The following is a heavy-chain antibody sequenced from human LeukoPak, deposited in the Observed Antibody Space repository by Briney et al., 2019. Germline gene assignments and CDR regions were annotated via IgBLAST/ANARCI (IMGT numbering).Heavy chain of an antibody. CDR1: GFTFDDYG. CDR3: ARNRGSGSYQYFDY. J-gene: IGHJ4*02. V-gene: IGHV3-20*04. CDR2: INWNGGST. D-gene: IGHD3-10*01. Sequence: GGSLRLSCAASGFTFDDYGMSWVRQAPGKGLEWVSGINWNGGSTGYADSVKGRFTISRDNAKNSLYLQMNSLRAEDTALYYCARNRGSGSYQYFDYRGQGTLVTVSS.